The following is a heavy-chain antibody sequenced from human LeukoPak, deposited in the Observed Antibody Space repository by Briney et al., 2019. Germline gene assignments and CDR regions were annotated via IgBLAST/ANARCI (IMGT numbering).Heavy chain of an antibody. J-gene: IGHJ3*01. Sequence: SETLSLTCAVYGGSFSGYYWSWIRQPPGKGLEWIGEINHSGSTNYNPSLKSRVTISVDTSKNQFSLKLSSVTAADTAMYYCARDRRDALDAWGQGTMVMVSS. CDR2: INHSGST. CDR1: GGSFSGYY. V-gene: IGHV4-34*01. CDR3: ARDRRDALDA.